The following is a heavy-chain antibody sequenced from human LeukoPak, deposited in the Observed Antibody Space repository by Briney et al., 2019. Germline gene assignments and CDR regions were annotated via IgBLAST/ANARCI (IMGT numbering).Heavy chain of an antibody. J-gene: IGHJ4*02. CDR2: INRDGTST. V-gene: IGHV3-74*01. D-gene: IGHD3-16*01. Sequence: GGSLRLSCPASGFTFSNNWMHWVRQAPGKGLVWVSRINRDGTSTDYADSVKGRFTISRDNARNTLYLQMNSLRADDPAVYYCAREYYGIESWGQGTLVTVSS. CDR3: AREYYGIES. CDR1: GFTFSNNW.